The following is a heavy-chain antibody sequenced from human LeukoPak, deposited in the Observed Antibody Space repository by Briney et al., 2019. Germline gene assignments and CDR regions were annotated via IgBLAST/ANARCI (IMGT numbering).Heavy chain of an antibody. J-gene: IGHJ3*02. CDR1: GGSITSYY. Sequence: KPSETLSLTCAVSGGSITSYYWSWIRQPPGKGLEWIAYIYYSGDTNYNPSFKGRVTISVDTSKNQFSLKLSSVAAADTAIYYCARQPSGTAAFGIWGQGTMVTVSS. CDR2: IYYSGDT. V-gene: IGHV4-59*08. CDR3: ARQPSGTAAFGI. D-gene: IGHD1/OR15-1a*01.